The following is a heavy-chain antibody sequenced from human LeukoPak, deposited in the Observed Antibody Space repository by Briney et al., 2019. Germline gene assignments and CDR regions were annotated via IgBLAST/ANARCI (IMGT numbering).Heavy chain of an antibody. CDR1: GGSFSGYY. CDR3: ARGSRTGTTGGGYYYYMDV. V-gene: IGHV4-34*01. Sequence: SETLSLTCAVYGGSFSGYYWSWIRQPPGKGLEWIGEINHSGSTNYNPSLKSRVTISVDTSKNQFSLKLSSVTAADTAVYYCARGSRTGTTGGGYYYYMDVWGKGTTVTVSS. J-gene: IGHJ6*03. CDR2: INHSGST. D-gene: IGHD1-7*01.